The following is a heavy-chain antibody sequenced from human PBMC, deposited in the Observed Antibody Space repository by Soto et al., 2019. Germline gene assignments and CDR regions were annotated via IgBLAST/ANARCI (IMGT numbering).Heavy chain of an antibody. D-gene: IGHD2-2*01. J-gene: IGHJ6*02. CDR3: ARSQGSSTSLEIYYYYSYGMDV. CDR2: IIPISETT. Sequence: QVQLVQSGAEVKKPGSSVKVSCKASGGTFSSYAISWVRQAPGQGLEWMGGIIPISETTNYAQKFQGRVTITADESKSTAYKELSRLRAEDTAVYYCARSQGSSTSLEIYYYYSYGMDVWGQGTTVTVSS. CDR1: GGTFSSYA. V-gene: IGHV1-69*01.